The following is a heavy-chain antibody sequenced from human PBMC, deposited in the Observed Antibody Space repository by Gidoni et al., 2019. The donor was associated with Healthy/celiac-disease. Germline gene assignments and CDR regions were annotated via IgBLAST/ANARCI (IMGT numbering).Heavy chain of an antibody. Sequence: QVQLVQSGAEVKKPVSSVKVSCKASGGTFSSYAISWVRQAPGQGLEWMGGIIPIFGTANDAQKFQGRVTITADKSTSTAYMELSSLRSEDTAVYYCARDPEGLYNWFDPWGQGTLVTVSS. V-gene: IGHV1-69*06. CDR1: GGTFSSYA. J-gene: IGHJ5*02. CDR3: ARDPEGLYNWFDP. CDR2: IIPIFGTA.